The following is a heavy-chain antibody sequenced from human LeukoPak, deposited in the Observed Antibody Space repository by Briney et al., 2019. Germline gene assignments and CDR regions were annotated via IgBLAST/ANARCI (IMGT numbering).Heavy chain of an antibody. V-gene: IGHV3-48*03. CDR2: ISSSGSTI. CDR3: AELGITMIGGV. J-gene: IGHJ6*04. D-gene: IGHD3-10*02. Sequence: PGRSLRLSCAASGFTFEDYSIHWVRQAPGKGLEWVSYISSSGSTIYYADSVKGRFTISRDNAKNSLYLQMNSLRAEDTAVYYCAELGITMIGGVWGKGTTVTISS. CDR1: GFTFEDYS.